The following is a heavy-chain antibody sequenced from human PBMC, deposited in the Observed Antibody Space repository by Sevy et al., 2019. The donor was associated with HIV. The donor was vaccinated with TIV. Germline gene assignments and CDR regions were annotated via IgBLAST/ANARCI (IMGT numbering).Heavy chain of an antibody. J-gene: IGHJ4*02. CDR2: ISPHNGDT. CDR3: ARAYCSGGRCYSLAY. CDR1: GYTFTTYR. V-gene: IGHV1-18*01. D-gene: IGHD2-15*01. Sequence: ASVKVSCKVSGYTFTTYRIFWVREAPGQGLESMGWISPHNGDTDYAQKFQGRVTLITDKSTSSAYMELRGLRSEDTSVYFCARAYCSGGRCYSLAYWGQGTLVTVSS.